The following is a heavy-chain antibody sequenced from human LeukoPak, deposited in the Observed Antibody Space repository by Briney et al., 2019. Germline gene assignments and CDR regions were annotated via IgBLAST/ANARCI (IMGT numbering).Heavy chain of an antibody. Sequence: PSETLSLTCAVSGYSISSGYYWGWIRQPPGKGLEWIGSIYHSGSTYYNPSLKSRVTISVDTSKNQFSLKLSSVTAADTAVYYCARIWGVFIPNWFDPWGQGTLVTVSS. CDR3: ARIWGVFIPNWFDP. V-gene: IGHV4-38-2*01. CDR1: GYSISSGYY. D-gene: IGHD3-3*01. CDR2: IYHSGST. J-gene: IGHJ5*02.